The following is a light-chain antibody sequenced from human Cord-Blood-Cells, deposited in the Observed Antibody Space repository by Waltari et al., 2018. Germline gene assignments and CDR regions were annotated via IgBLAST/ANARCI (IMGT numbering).Light chain of an antibody. CDR2: AAS. V-gene: IGKV1-39*01. Sequence: DIQMTQSPSSLSASXXXXXXXTCRASQVISNYLNWYQQKPGKAPKLLIYAASSLQSGVPSRFSGSGSGTDFTLTISSLQPEDFATYYCQQSYSTLRTFGQGTKVEIK. J-gene: IGKJ1*01. CDR1: QVISNY. CDR3: QQSYSTLRT.